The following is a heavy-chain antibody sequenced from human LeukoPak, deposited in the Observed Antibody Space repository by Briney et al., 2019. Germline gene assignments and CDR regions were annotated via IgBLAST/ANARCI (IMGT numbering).Heavy chain of an antibody. CDR3: AKEYDYVWGSYPEPGYFGMDV. CDR1: GFTFSTYW. J-gene: IGHJ6*02. CDR2: INYDGSDK. V-gene: IGHV3-7*01. Sequence: GGSLRLSCAASGFTFSTYWMSWVRQAPGKGLEWVANINYDGSDKNYVDSVKGRFTISRDNAKNSLYLQMNSLRVDDTAMYYCAKEYDYVWGSYPEPGYFGMDVWGQGTTVTVSS. D-gene: IGHD3-16*02.